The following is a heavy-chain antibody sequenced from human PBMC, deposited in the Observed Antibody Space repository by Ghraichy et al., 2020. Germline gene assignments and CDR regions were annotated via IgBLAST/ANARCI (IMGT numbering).Heavy chain of an antibody. D-gene: IGHD1-26*01. CDR1: GFNFNIYS. J-gene: IGHJ4*02. CDR3: TRAGIVGATPAFDY. Sequence: GGSLRLSCGASGFNFNIYSVNWVRQAPGNGLEWVSSISSDGRHIYYADSVRGRFTISRDNAQNTVFLQTNSLRGEDTAVYYCTRAGIVGATPAFDYWGQGTLVTVS. V-gene: IGHV3-21*06. CDR2: ISSDGRHI.